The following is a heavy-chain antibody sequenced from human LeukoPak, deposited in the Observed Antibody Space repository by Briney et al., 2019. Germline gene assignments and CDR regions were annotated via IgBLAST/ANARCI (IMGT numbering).Heavy chain of an antibody. D-gene: IGHD2-15*01. CDR1: GFTFDDYG. V-gene: IGHV3-20*04. Sequence: GGSLRLSCAAAGFTFDDYGMTWVRQTPGKQLEWVSGISWNGESVGYADSVKGRFTISRDNAKNSLYLQMNSLRAEDTALYYCARPLRAAVNAFDIWGLGAMVTVSS. CDR3: ARPLRAAVNAFDI. CDR2: ISWNGESV. J-gene: IGHJ3*02.